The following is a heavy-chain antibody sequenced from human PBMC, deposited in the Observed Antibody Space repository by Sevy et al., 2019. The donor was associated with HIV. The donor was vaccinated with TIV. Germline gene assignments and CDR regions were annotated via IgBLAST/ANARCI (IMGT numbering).Heavy chain of an antibody. Sequence: GGSLRLSCAASGFTFSSYSMNWVRQAPGKGLEWVYYISSSSSTIYYADSVKGRFTIARGNAKNSLYLQMNSLRVEVTAVYYWARDLLDPALEWFHYGMDVWGQGTTVTVSS. CDR1: GFTFSSYS. CDR3: ARDLLDPALEWFHYGMDV. V-gene: IGHV3-48*01. J-gene: IGHJ6*02. D-gene: IGHD3-3*01. CDR2: ISSSSSTI.